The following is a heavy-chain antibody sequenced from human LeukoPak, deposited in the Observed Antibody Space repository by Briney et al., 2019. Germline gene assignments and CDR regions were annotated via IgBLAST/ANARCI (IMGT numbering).Heavy chain of an antibody. CDR3: AGQWIQLSSSNYFDY. V-gene: IGHV4-39*01. Sequence: SETLSLTCTVSGGSISSSSYYWGWIRQPPGKGLEWIGSIYYSGSTYYNPSLKSRVTISVDTSKNQFSLKLSSVTAADTAVYYCAGQWIQLSSSNYFDYWGQGTLVTVSS. CDR2: IYYSGST. CDR1: GGSISSSSYY. J-gene: IGHJ4*02. D-gene: IGHD5-18*01.